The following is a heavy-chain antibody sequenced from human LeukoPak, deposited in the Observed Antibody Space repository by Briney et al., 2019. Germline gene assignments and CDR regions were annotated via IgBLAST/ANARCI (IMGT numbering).Heavy chain of an antibody. D-gene: IGHD3-22*01. CDR2: ISYDGSNK. J-gene: IGHJ4*02. CDR1: GFTFSNYG. V-gene: IGHV3-30*18. CDR3: AKSNIGIIMIVVLDY. Sequence: GGSLRLSCAASGFTFSNYGMHWVRQAPGKGLEWVAVISYDGSNKYYADSVKGRFTISRDNSKNTLYLQMNSLRAEDTAVYYCAKSNIGIIMIVVLDYWGQGTLVTVSS.